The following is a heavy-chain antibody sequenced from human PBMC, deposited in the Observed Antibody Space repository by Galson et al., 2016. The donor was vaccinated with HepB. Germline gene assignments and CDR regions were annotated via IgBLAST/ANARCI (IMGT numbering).Heavy chain of an antibody. J-gene: IGHJ3*02. D-gene: IGHD2-2*02. CDR3: ARGRTTSRNSAFDI. Sequence: SLRLSCAASGFTFSSYAMSWVRQAPGKGLEWVSVISGSGASTYYADSVKGRFTISRDNPKNTLYLQVNSLRVEDTAIYYCARGRTTSRNSAFDIWGQGTMVTVSS. CDR2: ISGSGAST. CDR1: GFTFSSYA. V-gene: IGHV3-23*01.